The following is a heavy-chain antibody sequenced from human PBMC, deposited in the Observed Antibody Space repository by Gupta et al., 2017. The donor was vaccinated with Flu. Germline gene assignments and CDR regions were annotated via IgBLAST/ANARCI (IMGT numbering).Heavy chain of an antibody. J-gene: IGHJ4*02. V-gene: IGHV3-23*01. Sequence: EVQLLESGGALVQPGGSLRLSCVGTGFIFSNFSMHWVRQNPGKGLEWLSAIGGTGFTTFYANSLNGRFSISRDNSKNTLYLQMNSLGAEDSAIYYCARDAVYNTVWGDFDYWGRGTLVTVSS. CDR3: ARDAVYNTVWGDFDY. CDR2: IGGTGFTT. CDR1: GFIFSNFS. D-gene: IGHD3-16*01.